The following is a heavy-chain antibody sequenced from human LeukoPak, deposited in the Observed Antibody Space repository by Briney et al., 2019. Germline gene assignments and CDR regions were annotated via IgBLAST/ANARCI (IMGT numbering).Heavy chain of an antibody. CDR1: GFTFSSYW. J-gene: IGHJ4*02. V-gene: IGHV3-74*01. CDR3: AKASSGWPRGDY. CDR2: INGDGSRT. D-gene: IGHD6-19*01. Sequence: PGGSLRLSCAASGFTFSSYWMHWVRQAPGKGLVWVSRINGDGSRTNYADSVKGRFTISRDNSKNTLYLQMNSLRAEDTAVYYCAKASSGWPRGDYWGQGTLVTVSS.